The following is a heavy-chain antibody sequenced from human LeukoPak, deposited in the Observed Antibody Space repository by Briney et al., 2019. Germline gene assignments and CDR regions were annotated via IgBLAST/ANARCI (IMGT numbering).Heavy chain of an antibody. Sequence: SETLSLTCTVSGGSISSYYWSWIRQPPGKGLEWIGYIYYSGSANYNPSLESRVTVSGDTSKNQFSLKLTSVTAADTAVYYCARGQGGGVDYWGQGTLVTVSS. CDR1: GGSISSYY. V-gene: IGHV4-59*01. CDR2: IYYSGSA. D-gene: IGHD3-16*01. J-gene: IGHJ4*02. CDR3: ARGQGGGVDY.